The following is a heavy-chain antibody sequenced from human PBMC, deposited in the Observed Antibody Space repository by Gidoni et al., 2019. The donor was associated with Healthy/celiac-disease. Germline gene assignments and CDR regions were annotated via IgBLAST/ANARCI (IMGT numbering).Heavy chain of an antibody. Sequence: QVQLVESGGGVVQPGRSLRLSCAASGFSFSSYGMHWVRQAPGKGLEWVAVIWYDGSNKYYADSVKGRFTISRDNSKNTLYLQMNSLRAEDTAVYYCATVDGAVDYWGQGTLVTVSS. CDR2: IWYDGSNK. D-gene: IGHD3-16*01. CDR1: GFSFSSYG. J-gene: IGHJ4*02. V-gene: IGHV3-33*01. CDR3: ATVDGAVDY.